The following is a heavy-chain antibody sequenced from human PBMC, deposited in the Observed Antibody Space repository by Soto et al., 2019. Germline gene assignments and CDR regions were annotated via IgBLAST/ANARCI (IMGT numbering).Heavy chain of an antibody. D-gene: IGHD3-16*02. Sequence: QVQLVESGGGVVPPGRSLRLSCAASGFTFSNYGMHWVRQAPGKGLEWVAVIAHDGSITSYADSVKGRFTVSRDNAKNTVFLQMNSLRTEDTALYYCAKGGAYDYVWENNRYSSGVGPWGQGTPVSVSS. CDR1: GFTFSNYG. V-gene: IGHV3-30*18. CDR3: AKGGAYDYVWENNRYSSGVGP. J-gene: IGHJ5*02. CDR2: IAHDGSIT.